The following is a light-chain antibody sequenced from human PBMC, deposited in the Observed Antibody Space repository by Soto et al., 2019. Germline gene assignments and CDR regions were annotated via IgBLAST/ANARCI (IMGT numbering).Light chain of an antibody. J-gene: IGKJ2*01. CDR1: QSVTTY. CDR3: QQYNSWPPSYT. Sequence: EIVMTQSPATLSVSLGDRATLSCRASQSVTTYLAWYQQKPGQAPRLLIYGASTRATGIPDRFSCSGSETDFTLTISSLQSEDFALYYCQQYNSWPPSYTFGQGTKLEIK. V-gene: IGKV3-15*01. CDR2: GAS.